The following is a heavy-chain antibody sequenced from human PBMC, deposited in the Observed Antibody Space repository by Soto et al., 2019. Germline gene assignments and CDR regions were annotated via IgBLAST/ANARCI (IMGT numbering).Heavy chain of an antibody. CDR2: ISGSGGST. J-gene: IGHJ4*02. CDR1: GFTFSSYA. CDR3: AKGLHDYDSSEDY. V-gene: IGHV3-23*01. Sequence: GGSLRLSCAASGFTFSSYAMSWVRQAPGKGLEWVSAISGSGGSTYYADSVKGRFTISRDNSKNTLYLQMNSLRAEDTAVYYCAKGLHDYDSSEDYWGQRTLVTVSS. D-gene: IGHD3-22*01.